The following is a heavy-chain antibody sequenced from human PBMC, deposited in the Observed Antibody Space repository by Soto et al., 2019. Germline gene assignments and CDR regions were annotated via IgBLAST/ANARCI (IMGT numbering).Heavy chain of an antibody. V-gene: IGHV1-18*01. CDR3: ARTLRYCSSTSCPNWFDP. CDR1: GYTLTSYG. J-gene: IGHJ5*02. CDR2: ISAYNGNT. D-gene: IGHD2-2*01. Sequence: GASVKVSCKASGYTLTSYGISWVRQAPGQGLEWMGWISAYNGNTNYAQKLQGRVTMTTDTSTSTAYMELRSLRSDDTAVYYCARTLRYCSSTSCPNWFDPWGQGTLVTVSS.